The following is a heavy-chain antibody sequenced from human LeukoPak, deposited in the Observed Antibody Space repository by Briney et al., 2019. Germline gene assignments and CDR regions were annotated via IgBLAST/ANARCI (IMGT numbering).Heavy chain of an antibody. CDR2: INHGGGT. V-gene: IGHV4-34*01. D-gene: IGHD6-13*01. CDR1: GGSFSGSS. Sequence: SETLSLTCAVYGGSFSGSSWSWIRQPPGKGLEWIGEINHGGGTNYNPSFKSRPTISIDTSKDQFSLKLTSVTAADSAVYYCATAGKARSSNLAYYVDVWGKGTTVTVSS. J-gene: IGHJ6*03. CDR3: ATAGKARSSNLAYYVDV.